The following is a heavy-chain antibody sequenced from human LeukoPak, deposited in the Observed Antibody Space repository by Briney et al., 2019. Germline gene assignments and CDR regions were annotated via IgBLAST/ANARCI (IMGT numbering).Heavy chain of an antibody. CDR3: ARGPSGSDY. Sequence: ASVTVSFTVSGYTFTGYYLHWVRQAPGQGLEWMGRINPSSGGTNYAQKFQGRVTMTRDTSINTAYMDLSSLRSDDTAVYYCARGPSGSDYWGQGTLVTVSS. CDR1: GYTFTGYY. V-gene: IGHV1-2*06. D-gene: IGHD3-10*01. CDR2: INPSSGGT. J-gene: IGHJ4*02.